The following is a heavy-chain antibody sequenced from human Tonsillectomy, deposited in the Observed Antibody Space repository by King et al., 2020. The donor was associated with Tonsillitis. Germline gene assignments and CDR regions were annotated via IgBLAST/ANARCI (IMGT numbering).Heavy chain of an antibody. D-gene: IGHD6-19*01. V-gene: IGHV1-8*01. Sequence: VQLVESGAEVKKPGASVRVSCKASGYTFSSYDINWVRQATGQGLEWMGWMNPNSGNTGYAQKFKGRVTMTRDTSITTAYMELSNLRSEDTAVYFCARRLAMAGTLPDYWGQGTLVTVSS. CDR2: MNPNSGNT. J-gene: IGHJ4*02. CDR1: GYTFSSYD. CDR3: ARRLAMAGTLPDY.